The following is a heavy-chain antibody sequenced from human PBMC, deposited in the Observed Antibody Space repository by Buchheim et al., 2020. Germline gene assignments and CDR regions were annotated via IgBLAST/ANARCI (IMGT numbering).Heavy chain of an antibody. CDR1: GFTVSSDS. V-gene: IGHV3-66*01. Sequence: EVQLVESGGGLVQPGGSLRLSCAVSGFTVSSDSMSWVRQAPGKGLEWVSAIYSGGATYYTDSVKGRFNISRDSSKNTLYLQMNRLRVEDTAMYYCARRQPSGSWFDPWGQGTL. CDR2: IYSGGAT. J-gene: IGHJ5*02. D-gene: IGHD3-22*01. CDR3: ARRQPSGSWFDP.